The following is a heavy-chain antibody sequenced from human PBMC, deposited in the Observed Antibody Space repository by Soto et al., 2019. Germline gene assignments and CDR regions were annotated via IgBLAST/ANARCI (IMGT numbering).Heavy chain of an antibody. V-gene: IGHV4-39*01. Sequence: QLQLQESGPGLVKPSETLSLTCTVSGGSISSSSYYWGWIRQPPGKGLEWIGSIYYSGSTYYNPSLTSRVTISVDTSKNQFSLKLSSVTAADTAVYYCARRRSGYSYGYSPWGQGTLVTVSS. CDR1: GGSISSSSYY. CDR3: ARRRSGYSYGYSP. CDR2: IYYSGST. D-gene: IGHD5-18*01. J-gene: IGHJ5*02.